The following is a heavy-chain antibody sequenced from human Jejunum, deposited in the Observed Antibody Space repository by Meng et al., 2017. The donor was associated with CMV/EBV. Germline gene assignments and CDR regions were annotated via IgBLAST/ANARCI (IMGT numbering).Heavy chain of an antibody. D-gene: IGHD6-19*01. Sequence: QGQLQESGPGLGNPSGPLSLTCAVSGGSISSSNWWSWVRQPPGKGLEWIGEIYHSGSTNYNPSLKSRVTISVDKSKNQFSLKLSSVTAADTAVYYCASFPPPGKQWLVTDYWGQGTLVTVSS. V-gene: IGHV4-4*02. CDR3: ASFPPPGKQWLVTDY. J-gene: IGHJ4*02. CDR2: IYHSGST. CDR1: GGSISSSNW.